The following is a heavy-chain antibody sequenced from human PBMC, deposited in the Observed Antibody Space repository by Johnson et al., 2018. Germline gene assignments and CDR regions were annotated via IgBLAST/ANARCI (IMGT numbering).Heavy chain of an antibody. J-gene: IGHJ3*02. V-gene: IGHV3-15*07. CDR3: TTGVAGDGFDI. D-gene: IGHD6-13*01. CDR1: GFTFSNAW. CDR2: IKSKTDGGTT. Sequence: VQLVQSGGGLVKPGGSLRLSCAASGFTFSNAWMNWVRQAPGKGLEWVGRIKSKTDGGTTDYAAPVKGRFTISRDDSKNTRYLQMNSLKTEATASYYCTTGVAGDGFDIWGQGTMVTVSS.